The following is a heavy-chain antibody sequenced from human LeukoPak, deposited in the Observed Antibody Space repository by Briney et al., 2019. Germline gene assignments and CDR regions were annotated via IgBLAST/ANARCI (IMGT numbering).Heavy chain of an antibody. CDR3: ASMHSSSWYRGFDP. Sequence: PSETLSLTCTVSGDSISSGDYYWSWIRQPPGKGLEWIGYIYYSGSTYYNPSLKSRVTISVDTSKNQFSLKLSSVTAADTAVYYCASMHSSSWYRGFDPWGQGTLVTVSS. CDR2: IYYSGST. V-gene: IGHV4-30-4*01. D-gene: IGHD6-13*01. CDR1: GDSISSGDYY. J-gene: IGHJ5*02.